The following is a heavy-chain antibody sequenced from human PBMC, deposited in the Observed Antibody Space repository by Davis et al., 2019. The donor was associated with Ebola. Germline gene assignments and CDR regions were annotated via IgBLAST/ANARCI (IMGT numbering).Heavy chain of an antibody. V-gene: IGHV3-33*01. Sequence: GESLKISCAASGFTFSSYGMHWVRQAPGKGLEWVAVIWYDGSNKYYADSVKGRFTISRDNSKNTLYLQMNSRRAEDTAVYYCARDHSNYFYYYGMDVWGKGTTVTVSS. D-gene: IGHD4-11*01. CDR1: GFTFSSYG. CDR3: ARDHSNYFYYYGMDV. J-gene: IGHJ6*04. CDR2: IWYDGSNK.